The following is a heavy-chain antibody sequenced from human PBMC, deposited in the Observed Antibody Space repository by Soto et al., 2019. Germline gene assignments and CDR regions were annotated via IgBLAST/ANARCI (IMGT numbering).Heavy chain of an antibody. CDR1: GFTFSSYA. V-gene: IGHV3-23*01. Sequence: EVQLLESGGGLVQPGGSLRLSCAVSGFTFSSYAMSWVRQAPGKGLEWVSAISGSGGSTYYADSVKGRFTISRDNSKNTLYLQMNSLRAEDTTVYYCAKADGAWGAVAGSPFDYWGQGTLVTVSS. D-gene: IGHD6-19*01. CDR2: ISGSGGST. CDR3: AKADGAWGAVAGSPFDY. J-gene: IGHJ4*02.